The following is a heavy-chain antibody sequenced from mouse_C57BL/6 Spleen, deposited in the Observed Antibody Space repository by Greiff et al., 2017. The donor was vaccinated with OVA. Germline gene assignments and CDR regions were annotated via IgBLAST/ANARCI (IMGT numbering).Heavy chain of an antibody. CDR2: FHPYNDDT. Sequence: VQLQQSGAELVKPGASVKMSCKASGYTFTTYPIEWMKQNHGKSLEWIGNFHPYNDDTKYNEKFKGKATLTVEKSSSTVYLELSRLTSDDSAVYYCARGLYYYGSHWYFDVWGTGTTVTVSS. CDR3: ARGLYYYGSHWYFDV. V-gene: IGHV1-47*01. D-gene: IGHD1-1*01. J-gene: IGHJ1*03. CDR1: GYTFTTYP.